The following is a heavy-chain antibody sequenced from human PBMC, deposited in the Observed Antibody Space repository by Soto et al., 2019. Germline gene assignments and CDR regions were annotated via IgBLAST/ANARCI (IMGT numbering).Heavy chain of an antibody. V-gene: IGHV1-2*02. Sequence: GASVKVSCKASGFSFTGYSIHWLRQAPGQGLEWMGWINAHSGGTEYAQKSQGRVNLTRDTSLATAYLTLTSLTSDDTALYYCAQGLTRKLDYGLDPWGQGTQVTVSS. D-gene: IGHD3-16*01. CDR1: GFSFTGYS. CDR2: INAHSGGT. CDR3: AQGLTRKLDYGLDP. J-gene: IGHJ5*02.